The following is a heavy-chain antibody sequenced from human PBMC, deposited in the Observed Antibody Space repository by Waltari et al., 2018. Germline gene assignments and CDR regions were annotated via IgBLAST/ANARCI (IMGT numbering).Heavy chain of an antibody. CDR3: ARSGMPTRSYFDY. D-gene: IGHD2-2*01. CDR2: SDSGGST. V-gene: IGHV3-66*02. J-gene: IGHJ4*02. CDR1: GFTVSSNY. Sequence: EVQLVESGGGLVQPGGSLRLSCAASGFTVSSNYMSWVGQAPGKGLEWVSVSDSGGSTYYADSVKGRFTIARDNSKNTLYLQMNSLRAEDTAVYYCARSGMPTRSYFDYWGQGTLVTVSS.